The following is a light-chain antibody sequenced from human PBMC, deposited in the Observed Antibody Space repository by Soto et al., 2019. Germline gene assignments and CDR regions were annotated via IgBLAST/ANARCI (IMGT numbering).Light chain of an antibody. J-gene: IGKJ2*01. CDR2: KTS. V-gene: IGKV1-5*03. CDR1: QSISSW. Sequence: DIQMTQSPSTLSASVGDRVTITCRASQSISSWLAGYQQKPGKAPKLLIYKTSSLESGDPSRSSGSGSGTEFTLTISSLQPDDFAAYYCQQYNSYPYSFGQGTKLEIK. CDR3: QQYNSYPYS.